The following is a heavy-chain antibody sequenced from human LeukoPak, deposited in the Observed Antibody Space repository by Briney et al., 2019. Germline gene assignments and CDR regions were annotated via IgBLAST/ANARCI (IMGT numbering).Heavy chain of an antibody. CDR3: ARHEAAMVYFDY. J-gene: IGHJ4*02. Sequence: LSLTCTVSGGSISSYYWSWIRQPPGKGLEWIGYIYYSGSTNYNPSLKSRVTISVDTSKNQFSLKLSSVTAADTAVYYCARHEAAMVYFDYWGQGTLVTVSS. CDR1: GGSISSYY. D-gene: IGHD5-18*01. V-gene: IGHV4-59*08. CDR2: IYYSGST.